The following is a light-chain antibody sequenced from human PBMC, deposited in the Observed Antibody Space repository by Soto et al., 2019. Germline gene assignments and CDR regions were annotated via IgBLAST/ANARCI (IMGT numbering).Light chain of an antibody. Sequence: EIVLTRSPGTLSLSPGDRATLSCRASQSVSSSDLAWYQQKPGQAPRLLIYGASPRATGIPDRFSGSGSGTDFTLTISRLEPEDFAVYYCQQYGGSPLYTFGQGTKLEIK. CDR3: QQYGGSPLYT. CDR2: GAS. J-gene: IGKJ2*01. V-gene: IGKV3-20*01. CDR1: QSVSSSD.